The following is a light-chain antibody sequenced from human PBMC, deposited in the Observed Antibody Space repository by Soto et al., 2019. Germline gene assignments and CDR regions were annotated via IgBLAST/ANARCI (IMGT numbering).Light chain of an antibody. CDR2: DFS. CDR1: SSDVDGYDY. J-gene: IGLJ1*01. CDR3: SSYTITSPYV. Sequence: QSALTQPASVSGSPGQSITISCTGTSSDVDGYDYVSWYQHLPGKAPKLMIYDFSNRPSGVSNRFSGSKSGNTASLTISGLQAEDEDDYYCSSYTITSPYVFGTGTKLTVL. V-gene: IGLV2-14*03.